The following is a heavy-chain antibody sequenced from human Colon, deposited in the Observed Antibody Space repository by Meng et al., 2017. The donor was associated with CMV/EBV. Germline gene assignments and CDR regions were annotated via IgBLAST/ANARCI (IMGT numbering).Heavy chain of an antibody. CDR1: GGSISSSSYY. CDR3: ARDGAPYGENYWYFDL. Sequence: QLQLQESGPGLVKPSEXLSLTCTVSGGSISSSSYYWCWIRQPPGKGLEWIGSIYYSGSTYYNPSLKSRVTISVDTSKNQFSLKLSSVTAADTAVYYCARDGAPYGENYWYFDLWGRGTLVTVSS. D-gene: IGHD4-17*01. V-gene: IGHV4-39*07. J-gene: IGHJ2*01. CDR2: IYYSGST.